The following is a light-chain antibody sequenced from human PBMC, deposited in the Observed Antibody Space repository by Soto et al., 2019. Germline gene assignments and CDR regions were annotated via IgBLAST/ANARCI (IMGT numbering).Light chain of an antibody. J-gene: IGKJ5*01. CDR1: QTITSN. V-gene: IGKV3-15*01. Sequence: EIVMTQSPATLSVSPGERATLSCRASQTITSNLAWYQQKPGQAPRLLIYGASTRATGIPARFSGSGSGTEFTLTISSLQSEDFEIYYCQQYNNWPITFGQGTRLEMK. CDR3: QQYNNWPIT. CDR2: GAS.